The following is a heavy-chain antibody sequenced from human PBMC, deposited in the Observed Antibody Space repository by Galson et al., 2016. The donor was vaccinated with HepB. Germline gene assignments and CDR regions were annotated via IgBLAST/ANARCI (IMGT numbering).Heavy chain of an antibody. Sequence: SLRLSCAASGFTFSLYSMNWVRQAPGKGLEWVSYISSYSSTTHYADSVKGRFTISRDNAKNSLYLQMNSLRDEDTAVYYCARGERGSYNSGYFDYWGQRNLVTVSS. CDR2: ISSYSSTT. CDR1: GFTFSLYS. CDR3: ARGERGSYNSGYFDY. J-gene: IGHJ4*02. V-gene: IGHV3-48*02. D-gene: IGHD1-26*01.